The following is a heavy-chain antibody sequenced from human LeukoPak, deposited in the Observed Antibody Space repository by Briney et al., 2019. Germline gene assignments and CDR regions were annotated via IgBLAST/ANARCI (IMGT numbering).Heavy chain of an antibody. CDR1: GFTFSSYA. J-gene: IGHJ4*02. Sequence: GGSLRLSCAASGFTFSSYAMSWVRQAPGKGLEWVSAISGSGGSTYYADSVRGRFTISRDNSKNTLYLQMNSLRAEDTAVYYCAKQGVLIRSYRDGVDYWAREPWSPSPQ. CDR3: AKQGVLIRSYRDGVDY. D-gene: IGHD1-26*01. CDR2: ISGSGGST. V-gene: IGHV3-23*01.